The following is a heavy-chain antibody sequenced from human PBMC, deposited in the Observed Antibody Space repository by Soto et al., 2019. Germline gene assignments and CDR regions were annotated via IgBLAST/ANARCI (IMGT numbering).Heavy chain of an antibody. CDR2: IDWDDDK. V-gene: IGHV2-70*01. CDR1: GFSLSTSGMC. Sequence: SGPTLVNPTQTLTLTCTFSGFSLSTSGMCVSWIRQPPGKALEWLALIDWDDDKYYSTSLKTRLTISKDASKNQVVLTMTNMDPVDTATYYCARIPPDRGANHFDYWGQGTLVTVSS. D-gene: IGHD1-26*01. CDR3: ARIPPDRGANHFDY. J-gene: IGHJ4*02.